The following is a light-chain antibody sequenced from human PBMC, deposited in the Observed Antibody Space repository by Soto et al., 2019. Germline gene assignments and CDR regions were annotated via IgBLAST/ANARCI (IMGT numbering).Light chain of an antibody. V-gene: IGLV2-23*01. CDR2: EGS. CDR3: CSYAGSVTWV. J-gene: IGLJ3*02. Sequence: SALTQPASVSGSPGQSITISCTGTSSDIGTYNLVSWYQQHPGKAPRLMIYEGSKRPSGVSNRFSGSKSGNTASLTISGLQAEDEADYYCCSYAGSVTWVFGGGTKVTVL. CDR1: SSDIGTYNL.